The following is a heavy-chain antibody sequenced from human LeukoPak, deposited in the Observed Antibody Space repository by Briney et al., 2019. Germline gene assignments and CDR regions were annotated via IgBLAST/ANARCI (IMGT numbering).Heavy chain of an antibody. CDR1: GFTFSSYW. D-gene: IGHD3-3*01. J-gene: IGHJ6*03. V-gene: IGHV3-7*01. Sequence: HPGGSLRLSCAASGFTFSSYWMKWVRQAPGKGLEWVANIKQDGSEKYYVDSVKGRVIISRDTAKNSLSLQMSSLRAEDTAVYYCARVVSRYDFWSGSIEWAGLGYYYYYMDVWGKGTTVTVSS. CDR3: ARVVSRYDFWSGSIEWAGLGYYYYYMDV. CDR2: IKQDGSEK.